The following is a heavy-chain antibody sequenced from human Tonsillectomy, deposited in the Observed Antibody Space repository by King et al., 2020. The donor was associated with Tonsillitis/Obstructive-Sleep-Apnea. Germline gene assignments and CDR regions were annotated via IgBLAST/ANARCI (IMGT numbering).Heavy chain of an antibody. CDR3: ARGIDNWNDAAMDV. CDR1: GFTVSSKY. V-gene: IGHV3-66*01. D-gene: IGHD1-1*01. Sequence: EVQLVESGGGLVQPGGSLRLSCAASGFTVSSKYMSWVRQAPGKGLEWVSVVYSGGSTYYADSVKGRFTISRDNSKNTLHLQMNSLRGEDTAVYYCARGIDNWNDAAMDVWGKGTTVTVSS. J-gene: IGHJ6*03. CDR2: VYSGGST.